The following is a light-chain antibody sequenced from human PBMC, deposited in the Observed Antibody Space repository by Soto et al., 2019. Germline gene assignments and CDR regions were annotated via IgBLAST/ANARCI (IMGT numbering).Light chain of an antibody. CDR2: FNE. V-gene: IGLV1-44*01. Sequence: QSVLTQPPSASGTPGQRVSISCSGGRSNIGSNLVSWYQQLPGTAPKLLLYFNEQRPSGVPDRFSGSKSGTSASLAVSELQYEDEADYFCASWDDSLKGVLFGGGTKLTVL. CDR3: ASWDDSLKGVL. J-gene: IGLJ3*02. CDR1: RSNIGSNL.